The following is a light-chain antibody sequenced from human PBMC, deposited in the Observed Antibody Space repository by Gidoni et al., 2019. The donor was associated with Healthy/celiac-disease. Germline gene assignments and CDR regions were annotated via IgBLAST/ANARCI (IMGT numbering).Light chain of an antibody. V-gene: IGKV3-11*01. J-gene: IGKJ4*01. CDR1: QSVSSY. CDR3: QQRSNWPPLT. CDR2: DAS. Sequence: EILLTQSPATLSFSPGERSTLSCRASQSVSSYLAWYQQKPGQAPRLLMYDASNRATGIPARFSGSGSGTDFTLTISSLEPEDFAVYYCQQRSNWPPLTFGGGTKVEIK.